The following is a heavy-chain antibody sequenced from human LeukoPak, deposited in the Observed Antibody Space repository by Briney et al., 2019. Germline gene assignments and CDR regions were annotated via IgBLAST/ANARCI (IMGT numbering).Heavy chain of an antibody. CDR2: ISWDGGST. D-gene: IGHD5-18*01. CDR1: GFTFDDYA. V-gene: IGHV3-43D*03. Sequence: HSGGSLRLSCAASGFTFDDYAMHWVRQAPGKGLEWVSLISWDGGSTYYADSVKGRFTISRDNSKTSLYLQMSSLRAEDTALYYCAKDYGGYKYGTYYFDYWGQGTLVTVSS. J-gene: IGHJ4*02. CDR3: AKDYGGYKYGTYYFDY.